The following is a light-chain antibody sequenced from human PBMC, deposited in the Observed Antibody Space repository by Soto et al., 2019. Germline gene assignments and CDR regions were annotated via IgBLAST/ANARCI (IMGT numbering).Light chain of an antibody. CDR1: SSDVGSYNL. CDR2: EVS. CDR3: CSYAGSSTYV. Sequence: SALTQPASVSGSPGQSITISCTGTSSDVGSYNLVSWYQQHPGKAPKLMIYEVSKRPSGVSNRFSGSKSGNTASLTISGLQAEDEADYYCCSYAGSSTYVLGTWTKVTDL. J-gene: IGLJ1*01. V-gene: IGLV2-23*02.